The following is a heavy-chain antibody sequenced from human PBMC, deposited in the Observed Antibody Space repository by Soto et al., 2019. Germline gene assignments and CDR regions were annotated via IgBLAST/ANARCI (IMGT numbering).Heavy chain of an antibody. CDR2: IRGSGDST. CDR3: AKERQVLRYFDWLSPLMDV. CDR1: GFTFSGYA. D-gene: IGHD3-9*01. Sequence: GGSLRLSCAASGFTFSGYAMTWVRQAPGKGLEWVSAIRGSGDSTYYADSVKGRFTISRDNSKNTLYLQMNSLRAEDTAVFYCAKERQVLRYFDWLSPLMDVWGQGTTVTVSS. V-gene: IGHV3-23*01. J-gene: IGHJ6*02.